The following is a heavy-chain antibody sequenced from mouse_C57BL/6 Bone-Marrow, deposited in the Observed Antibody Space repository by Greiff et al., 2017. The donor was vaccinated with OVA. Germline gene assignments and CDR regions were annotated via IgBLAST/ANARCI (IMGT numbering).Heavy chain of an antibody. CDR2: IYPGGGYT. V-gene: IGHV1-63*01. D-gene: IGHD1-1*01. Sequence: LVESGAELVRPGTSVKMSCKASGYTFTNYWIGWAKQRPGHGLEWIGDIYPGGGYTNYNEKFKGKATLTADKSSSTAYMQFSSLTSEDSAIDYCARWGTTGRDYFDYWGQGTTLTVSS. CDR1: GYTFTNYW. J-gene: IGHJ2*01. CDR3: ARWGTTGRDYFDY.